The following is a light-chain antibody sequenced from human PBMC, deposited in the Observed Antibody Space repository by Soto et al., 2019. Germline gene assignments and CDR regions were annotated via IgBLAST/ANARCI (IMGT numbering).Light chain of an antibody. Sequence: QSVRTQPPSVSGAPGQRVTISCTGSSSNIGAGYDVHWYQQLPGTAPKLLIYGNSNRPSGVPDRFSGSKSGTSASLAITGLQAEDEADYYCQSYDSSLSGVVCGGGTQLTVL. CDR3: QSYDSSLSGVV. J-gene: IGLJ2*01. V-gene: IGLV1-40*01. CDR2: GNS. CDR1: SSNIGAGYD.